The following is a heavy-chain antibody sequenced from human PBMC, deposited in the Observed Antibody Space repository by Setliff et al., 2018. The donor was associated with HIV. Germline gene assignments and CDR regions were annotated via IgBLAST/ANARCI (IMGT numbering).Heavy chain of an antibody. V-gene: IGHV3-48*03. Sequence: QTGGSLRLSCAAPGFTFNSHEMNWVRLAPGKGLEWVSYISGSGSTIYYADSVKGRFTISRDNAKNSLYLQMNILRAEDTAVYYCVRVYRAGSWDYWGQGTLVTV. CDR3: VRVYRAGSWDY. CDR2: ISGSGSTI. D-gene: IGHD6-13*01. CDR1: GFTFNSHE. J-gene: IGHJ4*02.